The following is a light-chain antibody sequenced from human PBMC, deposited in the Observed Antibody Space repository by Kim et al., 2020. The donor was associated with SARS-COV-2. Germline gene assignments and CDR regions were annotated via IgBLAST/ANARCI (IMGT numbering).Light chain of an antibody. CDR1: QMIMNRY. CDR2: GAS. V-gene: IGKV3-20*01. J-gene: IGKJ5*01. CDR3: QQYGTSPIT. Sequence: IVLTQSPGTLSLSPGERATLSCRASQMIMNRYLAWYQQKPGQTPRLLIYGASSRGTGIPDRCSGSGSGTDFSLTISGLETDDFAVYYCQQYGTSPITFGQGTRLEIK.